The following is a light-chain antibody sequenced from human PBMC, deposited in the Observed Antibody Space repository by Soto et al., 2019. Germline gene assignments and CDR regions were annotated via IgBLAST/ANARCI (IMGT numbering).Light chain of an antibody. CDR1: SSNIVSNT. V-gene: IGLV1-44*01. CDR3: AAWYDRLNEVV. Sequence: QSVLTQPPSASGTPGQRVTISCSGSSSNIVSNTVNWYQQLPGTAPKLLIYSNNQRPSGVPDRFSGSKSGTSASLAISGLQSEDEADYYCAAWYDRLNEVVFGGGTKLTVL. J-gene: IGLJ3*02. CDR2: SNN.